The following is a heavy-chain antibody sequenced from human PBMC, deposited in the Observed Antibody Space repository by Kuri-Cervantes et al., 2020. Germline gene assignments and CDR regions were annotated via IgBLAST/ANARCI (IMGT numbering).Heavy chain of an antibody. Sequence: ASVKVSCKASGYTFTSYGISWVRQAPGQGLEWMGWMNPNSGNTGYAQKFQGRVTMTRNTSISTAYMELSSLRSEDTAVYYCARSKDILTGYYLSPYYYYYMDVWGKGTTVTVSS. V-gene: IGHV1-8*02. CDR2: MNPNSGNT. J-gene: IGHJ6*03. D-gene: IGHD3-9*01. CDR3: ARSKDILTGYYLSPYYYYYMDV. CDR1: GYTFTSYG.